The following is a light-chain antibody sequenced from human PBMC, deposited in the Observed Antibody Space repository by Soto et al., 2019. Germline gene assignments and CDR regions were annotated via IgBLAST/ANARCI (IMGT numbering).Light chain of an antibody. CDR3: QVFRSSLWT. J-gene: IGKJ1*01. V-gene: IGKV3-20*01. CDR2: GAS. Sequence: ELVLTQSPGTLSLSPGERATLSCRASQSVTSMYLAWYQHKPGQAPRLLIYGASTRATGVADRFSGSGSGTDFTLTISRLEPEDFAVYYCQVFRSSLWTFGQGTKVEIK. CDR1: QSVTSMY.